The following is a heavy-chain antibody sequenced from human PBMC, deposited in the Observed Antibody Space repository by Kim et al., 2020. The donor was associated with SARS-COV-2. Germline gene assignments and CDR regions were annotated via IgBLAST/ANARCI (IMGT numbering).Heavy chain of an antibody. CDR2: INSDGSNT. V-gene: IGHV3-74*01. CDR3: ARTMSGSYYGVDV. CDR1: GFTFSNYR. J-gene: IGHJ6*02. D-gene: IGHD3-10*02. Sequence: GGSLRLSCAASGFTFSNYRMHCVRQAPGKGLVWVSRINSDGSNTNYADSVKGRFTISRDNAKNTLSLQMNSLRDEDTAVYYCARTMSGSYYGVDVWGQGTTVTVSS.